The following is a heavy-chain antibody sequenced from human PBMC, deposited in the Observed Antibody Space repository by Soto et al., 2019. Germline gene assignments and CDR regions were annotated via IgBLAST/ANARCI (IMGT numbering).Heavy chain of an antibody. CDR3: ARHLGYDSSGYYRNWFDP. V-gene: IGHV4-59*08. CDR2: IYYSGST. J-gene: IGHJ5*02. D-gene: IGHD3-22*01. CDR1: GDSISSYY. Sequence: SETLSLTCTVSGDSISSYYWSWIRQPPGKGLEWIGYIYYSGSTNYNPSLKSRVTISVDTSKNQFSLNLSSVTAADTAVYYCARHLGYDSSGYYRNWFDPWGQGTLVTVYS.